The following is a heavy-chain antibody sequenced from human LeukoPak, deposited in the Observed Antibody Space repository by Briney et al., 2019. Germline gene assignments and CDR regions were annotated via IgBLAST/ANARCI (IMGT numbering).Heavy chain of an antibody. Sequence: PGGSLRLSCAASGFTFSDYYMSWVRQAPGRGLEWVGRSRNKANNYATEYAASVKGRFTISRDDPKNSLYLQMNSLRAEDTAVYYCAKGKVNHDGALDAWGQGTLVTVSS. CDR3: AKGKVNHDGALDA. CDR2: SRNKANNYAT. CDR1: GFTFSDYY. V-gene: IGHV3-72*01. D-gene: IGHD2-21*01. J-gene: IGHJ3*01.